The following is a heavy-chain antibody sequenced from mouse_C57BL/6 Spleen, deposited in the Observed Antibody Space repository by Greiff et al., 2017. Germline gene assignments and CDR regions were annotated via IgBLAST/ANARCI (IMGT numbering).Heavy chain of an antibody. CDR2: IDPENGDT. D-gene: IGHD3-2*02. Sequence: VQLQQSGAELVRPGASVKLSCTASGFNIKDDYMHWVKQRPEQGLEWIGWIDPENGDTEYASKFQGKATITADTSSNTAYLQLSSLTSEDTAGYYCIKASLRYYCDYWGQGTTLTVSS. CDR1: GFNIKDDY. J-gene: IGHJ2*01. CDR3: IKASLRYYCDY. V-gene: IGHV14-4*01.